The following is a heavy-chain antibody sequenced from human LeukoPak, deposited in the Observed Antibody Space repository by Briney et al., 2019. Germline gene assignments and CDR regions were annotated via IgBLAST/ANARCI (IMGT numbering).Heavy chain of an antibody. CDR1: GFTFSSYA. Sequence: GGSLRLSCAASGFTFSSYAMSWVRQAPGKGLEWVSAISGSGGRTYYADSVKGRFTISRDNSKNTLYLQMNSLRAEDTAVYYCAKADMRNYYDSSGYFLWGQGTLVTVSS. J-gene: IGHJ4*02. CDR2: ISGSGGRT. D-gene: IGHD3-22*01. V-gene: IGHV3-23*01. CDR3: AKADMRNYYDSSGYFL.